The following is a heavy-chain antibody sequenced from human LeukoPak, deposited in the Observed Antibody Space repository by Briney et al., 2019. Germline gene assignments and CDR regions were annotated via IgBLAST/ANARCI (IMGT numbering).Heavy chain of an antibody. CDR3: AREAPYEVRGVISYFDY. V-gene: IGHV3-21*01. J-gene: IGHJ4*02. D-gene: IGHD3-10*01. CDR1: GFTFNTYS. Sequence: GGSLRLSCAASGFTFNTYSLDWVRQAPGKGLEWVSSISHNSNYIYYADSVKGRFTISRDNAKNSLYLQMNSLRAEDTAVYYCAREAPYEVRGVISYFDYWGQGTLVTVSS. CDR2: ISHNSNYI.